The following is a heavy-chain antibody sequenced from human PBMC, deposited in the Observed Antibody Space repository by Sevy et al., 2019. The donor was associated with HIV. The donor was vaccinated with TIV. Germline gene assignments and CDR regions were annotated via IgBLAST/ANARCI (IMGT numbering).Heavy chain of an antibody. CDR1: GFTFSSYA. V-gene: IGHV3-23*01. Sequence: GGSLRLSCAASGFTFSSYAMSWVRQAPGKGLEWVSAISGSGGSTYCADSVKGRFTISRDNSKNTLYLQMNSLRAEDTAVYYCAKDLRITIFGVVIDYYMDVWGKGTTVTVSS. D-gene: IGHD3-3*01. CDR3: AKDLRITIFGVVIDYYMDV. J-gene: IGHJ6*03. CDR2: ISGSGGST.